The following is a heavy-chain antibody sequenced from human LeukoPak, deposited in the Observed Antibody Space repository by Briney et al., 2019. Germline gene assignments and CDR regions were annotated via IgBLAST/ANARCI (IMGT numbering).Heavy chain of an antibody. CDR3: AKGGSAGNDAFDI. CDR1: GFTFSSYG. J-gene: IGHJ3*02. V-gene: IGHV3-23*01. D-gene: IGHD1-1*01. Sequence: QPGGSLRVSCAASGFTFSSYGMSWVRQAPGKGLEWVSAISGSGVGTYYADSVKGRFTISRDNSNNTLYLQMNSLRAEDTAVYYCAKGGSAGNDAFDIWGLGTMVTVSS. CDR2: ISGSGVGT.